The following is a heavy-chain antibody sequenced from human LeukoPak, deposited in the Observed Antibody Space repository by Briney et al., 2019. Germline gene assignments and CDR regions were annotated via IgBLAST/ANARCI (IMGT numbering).Heavy chain of an antibody. CDR1: GFTFSSYA. D-gene: IGHD3-10*01. Sequence: GGSLRLSCAASGFTFSSYAMNWVRQAPGKGLEWVSYISSSGSTIYYADSVKGRFTISRDNAKNSLYLQMNSLRAEDTAVYYCARDSARGFDYWGQGTLVTVSS. CDR2: ISSSGSTI. J-gene: IGHJ4*02. CDR3: ARDSARGFDY. V-gene: IGHV3-48*04.